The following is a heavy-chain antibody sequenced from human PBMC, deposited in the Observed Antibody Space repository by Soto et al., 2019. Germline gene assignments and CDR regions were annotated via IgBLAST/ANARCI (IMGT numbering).Heavy chain of an antibody. CDR3: ASGSPTDWYYDSSGRWGAFDI. CDR2: ISSSSSYI. CDR1: GFTFVSYR. D-gene: IGHD3-22*01. J-gene: IGHJ3*02. V-gene: IGHV3-21*01. Sequence: WGSLRLSCAASGFTFVSYRISFFGHAPWKWREWVSSISSSSSYIYYADSVKGRFTISRDNAKNSLYLQMNSLRAEDTAVYYCASGSPTDWYYDSSGRWGAFDIWGQGTMVTVSS.